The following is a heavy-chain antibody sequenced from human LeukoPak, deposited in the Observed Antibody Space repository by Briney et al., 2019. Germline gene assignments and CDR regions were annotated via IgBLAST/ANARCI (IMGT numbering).Heavy chain of an antibody. CDR2: FKGSGGST. CDR1: GIPFCNYA. D-gene: IGHD2-2*01. V-gene: IGHV3-23*01. CDR3: AKDEDIVVVPAAPNWFDP. Sequence: GSLRLSCAASGIPFCNYAISWVPQAPGEGLGWVLAFKGSGGSTYYADSVKGRFTISRDNSKNTLYLQMNSLRAEDTAVYYCAKDEDIVVVPAAPNWFDPWGQGTLVTVSS. J-gene: IGHJ5*02.